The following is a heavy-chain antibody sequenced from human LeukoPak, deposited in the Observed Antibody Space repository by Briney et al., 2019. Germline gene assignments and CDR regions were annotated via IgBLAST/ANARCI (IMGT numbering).Heavy chain of an antibody. D-gene: IGHD6-19*01. CDR1: GYTFISYD. CDR2: MNPNSGNT. J-gene: IGHJ6*02. Sequence: ASVKVSCKASGYTFISYDINWVRQATGQGLEWMGWMNPNSGNTGYAQKFQGRVTTTRDTSIGTAYMELSSLRSEDTAVYYCARLSGGINYYYGMDVWGQGTTVTVSS. CDR3: ARLSGGINYYYGMDV. V-gene: IGHV1-8*01.